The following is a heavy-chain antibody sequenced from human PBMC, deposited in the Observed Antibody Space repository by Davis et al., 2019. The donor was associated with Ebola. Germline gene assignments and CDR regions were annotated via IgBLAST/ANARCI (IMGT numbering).Heavy chain of an antibody. CDR2: IYSGGST. V-gene: IGHV3-53*05. CDR1: GFTVSSNY. Sequence: GGSLRLSCAASGFTVSSNYMSWVRQAPGKGLEWVSVIYSGGSTYYADSVKGRFTVSRDNSINTLYLQMNSLRLEDTAVYYCASRGSFDYWGQGALVTVSS. CDR3: ASRGSFDY. D-gene: IGHD6-19*01. J-gene: IGHJ4*02.